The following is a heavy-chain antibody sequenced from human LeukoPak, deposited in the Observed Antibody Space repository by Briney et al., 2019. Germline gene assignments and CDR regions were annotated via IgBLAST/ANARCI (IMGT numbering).Heavy chain of an antibody. CDR3: ARQDSEYGEANWFDP. CDR1: DYSFGNSNFY. V-gene: IGHV4-39*01. J-gene: IGHJ5*02. D-gene: IGHD3-10*01. Sequence: SETLSLTCTVFVSDYSFGNSNFYWGWIRQPPGKGLEWIGSVFYSVTTYYNPPLKSRVTISVDTSKNQFSLKVNSVTAADTAVYYCARQDSEYGEANWFDPWGQGTLVTVSS. CDR2: VFYSVTT.